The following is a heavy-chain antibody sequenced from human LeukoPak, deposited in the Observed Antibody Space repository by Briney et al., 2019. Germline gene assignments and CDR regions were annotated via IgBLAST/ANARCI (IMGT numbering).Heavy chain of an antibody. CDR1: GFTFSSYG. Sequence: PGGSLRLSCAASGFTFSSYGMHWVRQAPGKGLEWVAFIRYDGSNKYYADSVKGRFTTSRDNSKNTLYVQMNSLRAEDTAVYYRAKRYCSSTSCSFFDFWGQGTLVTVSS. V-gene: IGHV3-30*02. D-gene: IGHD2-2*01. CDR3: AKRYCSSTSCSFFDF. CDR2: IRYDGSNK. J-gene: IGHJ4*02.